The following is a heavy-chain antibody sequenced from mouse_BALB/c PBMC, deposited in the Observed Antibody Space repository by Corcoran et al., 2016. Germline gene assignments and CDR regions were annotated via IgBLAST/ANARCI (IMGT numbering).Heavy chain of an antibody. CDR3: VYYGSSYAMDY. CDR2: IDPANGNT. D-gene: IGHD1-1*01. J-gene: IGHJ4*01. V-gene: IGHV14-3*02. Sequence: EVQLQQSGAELVKPGASVKLSCTASGFNIKDTYMHWVKQRPEQGLEWIGRIDPANGNTKYDPKFQGKATITADTSSNTAYLQLSSLTSEDTAVYYCVYYGSSYAMDYWGQGTSVTVSS. CDR1: GFNIKDTY.